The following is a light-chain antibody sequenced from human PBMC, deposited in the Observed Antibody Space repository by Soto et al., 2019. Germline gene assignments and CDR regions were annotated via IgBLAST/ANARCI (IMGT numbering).Light chain of an antibody. V-gene: IGLV2-14*01. J-gene: IGLJ2*01. CDR1: SSDVGGYSY. CDR2: EVS. CDR3: GAYRTGSTLVV. Sequence: QSALTQPASVSGSPGQSITISCTGTSSDVGGYSYVSWYQQHPGKAPKLIIYEVSHRPSGVSSRFSGSKSGNTASLTISGLQADDEAEYYCGAYRTGSTLVVFGGGTKPTVL.